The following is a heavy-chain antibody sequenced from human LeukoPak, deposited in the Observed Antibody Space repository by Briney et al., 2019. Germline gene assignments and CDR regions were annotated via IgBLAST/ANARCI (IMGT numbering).Heavy chain of an antibody. D-gene: IGHD3-10*01. Sequence: TSETLSLTCPVSGGSISSGDYYWSWIRQPPGKGLEWIGYIYYSGSTYYNPSLKSRVTISVDTSKNQFSLKLSSVTAADTAVYYCARVNYYGSGSYLFDYWGQGTLVTVSS. V-gene: IGHV4-30-4*08. J-gene: IGHJ4*02. CDR1: GGSISSGDYY. CDR3: ARVNYYGSGSYLFDY. CDR2: IYYSGST.